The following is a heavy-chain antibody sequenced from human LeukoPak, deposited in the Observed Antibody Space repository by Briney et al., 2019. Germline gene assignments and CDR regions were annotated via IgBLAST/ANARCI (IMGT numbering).Heavy chain of an antibody. D-gene: IGHD6-25*01. Sequence: PSETLSLTCTVSGGSISSYYWSWIRQPPGKGLEWIGYIYYSGSTNYSPSLKSRVTISVDTSKNQFSLKLSSVTAADTAVYYCARDPAAPSGMDVWGKGTTVTVSS. CDR2: IYYSGST. CDR3: ARDPAAPSGMDV. V-gene: IGHV4-59*01. J-gene: IGHJ6*04. CDR1: GGSISSYY.